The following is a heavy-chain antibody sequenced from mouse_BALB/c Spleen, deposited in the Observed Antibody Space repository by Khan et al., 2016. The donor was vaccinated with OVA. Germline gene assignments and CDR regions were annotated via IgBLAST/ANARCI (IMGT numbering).Heavy chain of an antibody. J-gene: IGHJ3*01. CDR3: TRGGKFAY. CDR2: ISTYYGDA. D-gene: IGHD1-1*02. V-gene: IGHV1S137*01. Sequence: QVQLKESGAELVRPGVSVKISCKVSGYKFTDYAMHWVKQSHAKGLEWIGVISTYYGDADYSQKFKGKATTTVDRSYSTAYLELARLTSEDSALYFCTRGGKFAYWGQGTLVTVSA. CDR1: GYKFTDYA.